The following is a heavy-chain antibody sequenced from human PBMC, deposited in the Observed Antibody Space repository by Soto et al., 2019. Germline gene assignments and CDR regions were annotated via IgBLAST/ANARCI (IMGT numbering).Heavy chain of an antibody. Sequence: EVQLVESGGGLVQPGGSLRLSCAASGLIFSNYKMHWVRQAPGKGLVWVSRINTDGSIIDYADSVKGRFTVSRDNAKNTPYLQMNSLRADDTAVYYCARDTDGLHYWGQGTLVTVSS. CDR2: INTDGSII. CDR3: ARDTDGLHY. CDR1: GLIFSNYK. J-gene: IGHJ4*02. V-gene: IGHV3-74*01.